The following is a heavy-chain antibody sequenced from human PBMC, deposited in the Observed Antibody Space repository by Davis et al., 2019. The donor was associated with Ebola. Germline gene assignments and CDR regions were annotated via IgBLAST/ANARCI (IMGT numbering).Heavy chain of an antibody. CDR2: IWYDGSDK. V-gene: IGHV3-33*01. D-gene: IGHD3-10*01. CDR3: ATTGSAGGSLYY. CDR1: GFTFSSYG. Sequence: GGSLRLSCAASGFTFSSYGMHWVRQAPGKGLDWVAVIWYDGSDKYYADSVRGRFTISRDNSKSTLFLHMDSLRADDTAVYYCATTGSAGGSLYYWGQGALVTVSP. J-gene: IGHJ4*02.